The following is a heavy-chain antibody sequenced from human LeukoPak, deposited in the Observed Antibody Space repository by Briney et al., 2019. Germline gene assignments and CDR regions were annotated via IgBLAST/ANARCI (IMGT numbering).Heavy chain of an antibody. CDR1: GYTFTGYY. V-gene: IGHV1-2*06. J-gene: IGHJ4*02. D-gene: IGHD2-2*02. CDR2: INPNGGGT. CDR3: ARDLDCSSTSCYTRELDDVDY. Sequence: ASVKVSCKASGYTFTGYYMHWVRQAPGQGLEWMGRINPNGGGTNYAQKFQGRVTMTRDTSISTAYMELSRLRSDDTAVYYCARDLDCSSTSCYTRELDDVDYWGQGTLVTVSS.